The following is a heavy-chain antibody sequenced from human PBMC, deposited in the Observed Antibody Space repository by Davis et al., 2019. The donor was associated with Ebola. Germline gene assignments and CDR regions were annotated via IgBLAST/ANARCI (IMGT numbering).Heavy chain of an antibody. CDR3: AKVRNYYDSSGYYDY. D-gene: IGHD3-22*01. J-gene: IGHJ4*02. Sequence: GESLKISCAASGFTFSSYSMNWVRQAPGKGLEWVSYISSSSSTIYYADSVKGRFTISRDNAKNSLYLQMNSLRTEDTALYYCAKVRNYYDSSGYYDYWGQGTLVTVSS. V-gene: IGHV3-48*01. CDR2: ISSSSSTI. CDR1: GFTFSSYS.